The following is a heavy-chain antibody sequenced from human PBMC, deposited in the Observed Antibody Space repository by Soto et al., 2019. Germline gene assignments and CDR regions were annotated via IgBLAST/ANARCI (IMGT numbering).Heavy chain of an antibody. CDR3: ASEILTGFLMDV. CDR1: GFTFSSYE. J-gene: IGHJ6*02. CDR2: ISSSGSTI. Sequence: GGSLRLSCAASGFTFSSYEMNWVRQAPGKGLEWVSYISSSGSTIYYADSVKGRFTISRDNAKNSLYLQMNSLRAEDTAVYYCASEILTGFLMDVWGQGTTVTVSS. V-gene: IGHV3-48*03. D-gene: IGHD3-9*01.